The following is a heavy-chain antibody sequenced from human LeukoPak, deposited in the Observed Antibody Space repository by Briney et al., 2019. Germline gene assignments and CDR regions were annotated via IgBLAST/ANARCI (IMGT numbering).Heavy chain of an antibody. J-gene: IGHJ4*02. D-gene: IGHD4-11*01. CDR1: GFTFSSYA. V-gene: IGHV3-30-3*01. Sequence: GRSLRLSCAASGFTFSSYAMHWVRQAPGKGLEWVAVISYDGSNKYYADSVKGRFTISRDNSKNTLYLQMNSLRAEDTAAYYCARDPFYSNPHFDYWGQGTLVTVSS. CDR3: ARDPFYSNPHFDY. CDR2: ISYDGSNK.